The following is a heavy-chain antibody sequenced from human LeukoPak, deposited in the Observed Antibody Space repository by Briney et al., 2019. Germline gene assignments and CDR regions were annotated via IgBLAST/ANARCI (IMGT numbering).Heavy chain of an antibody. CDR2: ISGSGGST. CDR3: AKGIAAAPAP. J-gene: IGHJ5*02. CDR1: GFTFSSYA. V-gene: IGHV3-23*01. D-gene: IGHD6-13*01. Sequence: GGSLRLSCAASGFTFSSYAMSWVRQAPGKGLEWVSAISGSGGSTYYADSVKGRFTISSDNSKNTLYLQMNSLRAKDTAVYYCAKGIAAAPAPWGQGTLVTVSS.